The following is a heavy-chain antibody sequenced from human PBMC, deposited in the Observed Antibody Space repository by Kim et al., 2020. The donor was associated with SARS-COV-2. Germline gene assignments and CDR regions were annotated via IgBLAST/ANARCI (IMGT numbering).Heavy chain of an antibody. D-gene: IGHD5-18*01. CDR3: ARVMDTAMVMDRYDY. Sequence: QTCQGRVTMTRNTSISTAYMELSSLRSEDTAVYYCARVMDTAMVMDRYDYWGQGTLVTVSS. V-gene: IGHV1-8*01. J-gene: IGHJ4*02.